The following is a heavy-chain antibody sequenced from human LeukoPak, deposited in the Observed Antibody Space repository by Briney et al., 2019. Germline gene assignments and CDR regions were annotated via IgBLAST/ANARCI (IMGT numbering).Heavy chain of an antibody. CDR2: ISSSSDYI. V-gene: IGHV3-21*01. J-gene: IGHJ4*02. CDR1: GFTFSSDS. D-gene: IGHD4-17*01. CDR3: ARAAGYGDYRCFDY. Sequence: PGGSLRLSCAASGFTFSSDSMSWVRRAPGKGLEWVSSISSSSDYIYYADSVKGRFTISRDNAKNSLSLQMNSLRAEDTAVYYCARAAGYGDYRCFDYWGQGTLVTVSS.